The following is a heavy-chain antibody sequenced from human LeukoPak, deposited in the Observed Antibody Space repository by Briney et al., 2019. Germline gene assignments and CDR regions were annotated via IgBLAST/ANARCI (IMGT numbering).Heavy chain of an antibody. CDR2: ISAYNGNT. Sequence: ASVKVSCKASGYTFTSYGISWVRQAPGQGLEWMEWISAYNGNTNYAQKLQGRVTMTTDTSTSTAYMELRSLRSDDTAVYYCARDRHIVGAPPHAFGIWGQGTMVTVSS. D-gene: IGHD1-26*01. CDR3: ARDRHIVGAPPHAFGI. V-gene: IGHV1-18*01. CDR1: GYTFTSYG. J-gene: IGHJ3*02.